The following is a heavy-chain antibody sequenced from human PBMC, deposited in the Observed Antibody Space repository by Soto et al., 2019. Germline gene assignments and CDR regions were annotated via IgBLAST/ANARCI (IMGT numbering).Heavy chain of an antibody. Sequence: ASVKVSCKASGYTFTSYDINWVRQATGQGLEWMGWMNPNSGNTGYAQKFQGRVTMTRNTSISTAYMELSSLRSEDTAVYYCARGGFLEWLSLYYYYGMVVWGQGTTVTVSS. CDR1: GYTFTSYD. V-gene: IGHV1-8*01. CDR3: ARGGFLEWLSLYYYYGMVV. J-gene: IGHJ6*02. CDR2: MNPNSGNT. D-gene: IGHD3-3*01.